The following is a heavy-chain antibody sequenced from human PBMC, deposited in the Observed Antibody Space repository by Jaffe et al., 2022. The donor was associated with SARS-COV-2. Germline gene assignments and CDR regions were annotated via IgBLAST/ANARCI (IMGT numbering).Heavy chain of an antibody. D-gene: IGHD1-20*01. CDR1: GFTFDDYI. V-gene: IGHV3-43*01. CDR2: ISWDGGLT. Sequence: EVQLVESGGVVVQPGGSLRLSCAASGFTFDDYIMHWVRQVPGKGLEWVSLISWDGGLTDYADSVKGRFTTSRDNSKDSLYLQMNSLRSEDSALYYCAKDLRYGFDYWGQGTLVTVSS. J-gene: IGHJ4*02. CDR3: AKDLRYGFDY.